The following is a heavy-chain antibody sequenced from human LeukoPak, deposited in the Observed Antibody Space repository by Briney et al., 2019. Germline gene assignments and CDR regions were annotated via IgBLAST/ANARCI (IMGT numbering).Heavy chain of an antibody. Sequence: SETLSLTCSVSGGSMSSDYWSWIRQSPRKGLEWIGRMFGNGGTNYSPSFQRRATMSVDTSTRRLSLRLNSVTAADTAVYYCARQTAKKWDLPGSFDSWGQGILVTVSS. CDR2: MFGNGGT. CDR3: ARQTAKKWDLPGSFDS. CDR1: GGSMSSDY. V-gene: IGHV4-59*08. D-gene: IGHD1-26*01. J-gene: IGHJ4*02.